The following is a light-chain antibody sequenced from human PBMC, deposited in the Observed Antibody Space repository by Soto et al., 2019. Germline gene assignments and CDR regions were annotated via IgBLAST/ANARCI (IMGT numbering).Light chain of an antibody. CDR3: SSYKSGSTYV. CDR1: SSDVGGYNY. V-gene: IGLV2-14*03. J-gene: IGLJ1*01. Sequence: QSALTQPASVSGSPGQSITISCTGTSSDVGGYNYVSWYQQHPGKAPKLMIYDVSNRPSGVSNRFSGSKSGNTASLTISGLQAEDEADYFCSSYKSGSTYVFGTVTKLTV. CDR2: DVS.